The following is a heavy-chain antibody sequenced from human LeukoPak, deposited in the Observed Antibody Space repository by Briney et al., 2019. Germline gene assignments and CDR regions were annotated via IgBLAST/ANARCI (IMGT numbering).Heavy chain of an antibody. Sequence: ASVKVSCKASGYTFTSYGISWVRQAPGQGLEWMGWISAYNGNTNYAQKLQGRVTMTTDTSTSTAYMDLRSLRSDDTAVYYCARGRHYYDSSDYYYEGDAFDIWGQGTMVTVSS. D-gene: IGHD3-22*01. CDR3: ARGRHYYDSSDYYYEGDAFDI. J-gene: IGHJ3*02. CDR2: ISAYNGNT. CDR1: GYTFTSYG. V-gene: IGHV1-18*01.